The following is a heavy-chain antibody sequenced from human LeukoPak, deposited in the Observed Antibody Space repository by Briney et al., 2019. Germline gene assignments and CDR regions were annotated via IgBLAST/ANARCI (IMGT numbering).Heavy chain of an antibody. CDR1: GFTFSSYE. Sequence: QTGGSLRLSCAASGFTFSSYEMNWVRQAPGKGLEWVSYISSSGSTIYYADSVKGRFTISRDNAKNSLYLQMNSLRAEDTAVYYCARVDYGDTATWGQGTLVTVSS. J-gene: IGHJ5*02. CDR3: ARVDYGDTAT. D-gene: IGHD4-17*01. CDR2: ISSSGSTI. V-gene: IGHV3-48*03.